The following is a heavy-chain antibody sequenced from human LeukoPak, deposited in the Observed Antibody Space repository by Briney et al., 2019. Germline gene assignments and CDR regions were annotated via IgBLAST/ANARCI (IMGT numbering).Heavy chain of an antibody. CDR1: GFTFSSYA. D-gene: IGHD6-19*01. CDR3: AKDLFSGWYSGFDY. CDR2: ISGSGGIT. V-gene: IGHV3-23*01. J-gene: IGHJ4*02. Sequence: TGGSLRLSCAASGFTFSSYAMSWVRQAPGKGLEWVSAISGSGGITYHAGSVKGRFTISRDNSKNTLYLQMNSLRAEDTAVYYCAKDLFSGWYSGFDYWGQGTLVTVSS.